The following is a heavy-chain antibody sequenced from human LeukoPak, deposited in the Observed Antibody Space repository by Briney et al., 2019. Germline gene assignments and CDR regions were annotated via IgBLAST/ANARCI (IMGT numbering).Heavy chain of an antibody. Sequence: GGSLRLSCAASGFTFSSYAMHWIRQAPGKGLEWVSYISSSDSTKNYADSVKGRFTISRDNAKNSLYLQMNSLRAEDTAVYYCARQGSSSWYFQDYWGQGTLVTVSS. V-gene: IGHV3-48*04. J-gene: IGHJ4*02. CDR3: ARQGSSSWYFQDY. D-gene: IGHD6-13*01. CDR1: GFTFSSYA. CDR2: ISSSDSTK.